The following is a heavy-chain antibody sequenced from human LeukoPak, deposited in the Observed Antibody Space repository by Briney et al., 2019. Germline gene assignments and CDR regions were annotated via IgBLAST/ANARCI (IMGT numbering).Heavy chain of an antibody. D-gene: IGHD3-3*01. CDR1: GYSISSGYY. CDR2: IYHSGST. Sequence: SETLSLACAVSGYSISSGYYWGWIRQPPGKGLEWIGSIYHSGSTYNNPSLKSRVTISVDTSKNQFSLKLSSVTAADTAVYYCARHPAASYYDFWSGYPNYYYYMDVWGKGTTVTVSS. CDR3: ARHPAASYYDFWSGYPNYYYYMDV. J-gene: IGHJ6*03. V-gene: IGHV4-38-2*01.